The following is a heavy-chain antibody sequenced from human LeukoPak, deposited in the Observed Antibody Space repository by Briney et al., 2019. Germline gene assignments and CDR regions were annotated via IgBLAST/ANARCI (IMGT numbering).Heavy chain of an antibody. CDR2: IYYSGST. D-gene: IGHD2-2*01. J-gene: IGHJ5*02. CDR1: GGSISSGGYY. Sequence: SETLSLTCTVSGGSISSGGYYWSWIRQHPGRGLEWIGYIYYSGSTYYNPSLKSRVIISVDTSKNQFSLKLSSVTAADTAVYYCARVGIGYCSSTSCHRWNWFDPWGQGTLVTVSS. V-gene: IGHV4-31*03. CDR3: ARVGIGYCSSTSCHRWNWFDP.